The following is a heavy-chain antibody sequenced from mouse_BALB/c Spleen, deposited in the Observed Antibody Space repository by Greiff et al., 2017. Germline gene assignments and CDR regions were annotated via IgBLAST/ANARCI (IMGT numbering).Heavy chain of an antibody. Sequence: EVHLVESGGGLVQPGGSRKLSCAASGFTFSDYGMAWVRQAPGKGPEWVAFISNLAYSIYYADTVTGRFTISRENAKNTLYLEMSSLRSEDTAMYYCARDAYYGNYSYAMDYWGQGTSVTVAA. D-gene: IGHD2-10*01. J-gene: IGHJ4*01. CDR1: GFTFSDYG. CDR2: ISNLAYSI. V-gene: IGHV5-15*02. CDR3: ARDAYYGNYSYAMDY.